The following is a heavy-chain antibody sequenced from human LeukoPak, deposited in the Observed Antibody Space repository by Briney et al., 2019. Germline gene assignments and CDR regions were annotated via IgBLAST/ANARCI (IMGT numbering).Heavy chain of an antibody. CDR2: ISAYNGNT. Sequence: ASVKVSCKASGYTFTSYGTSWVRQAPGQGLEWMGWISAYNGNTNYAQKLQGRVTMTTDTSTSTAYMELRSLRSDDTAVYYCARGRVWFGELLTGFDYWGQGTLVTVSS. D-gene: IGHD3-10*01. CDR3: ARGRVWFGELLTGFDY. J-gene: IGHJ4*02. V-gene: IGHV1-18*01. CDR1: GYTFTSYG.